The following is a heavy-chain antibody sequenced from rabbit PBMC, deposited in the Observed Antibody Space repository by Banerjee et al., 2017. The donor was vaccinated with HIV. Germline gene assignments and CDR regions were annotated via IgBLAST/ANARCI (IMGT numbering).Heavy chain of an antibody. D-gene: IGHD4-1*01. CDR3: ARDLAGVIGWNFNL. CDR2: IYAGSGGGT. Sequence: EESGGGLVQPEGSLTLTCTAFGFSFSSSYWICLVRQAPGKGLEWIACIYAGSGGGTYYASWAKGRFTISKTSSTTVTLQMTSMTAADTATYFCARDLAGVIGWNFNLWGRGTLVTVS. J-gene: IGHJ4*01. CDR1: GFSFSSSYW. V-gene: IGHV1S45*01.